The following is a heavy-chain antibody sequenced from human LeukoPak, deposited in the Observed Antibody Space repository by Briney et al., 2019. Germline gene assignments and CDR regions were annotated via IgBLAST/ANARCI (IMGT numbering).Heavy chain of an antibody. CDR2: IWYVGSNK. D-gene: IGHD2-15*01. Sequence: GGSLRLSCAPSPFTLCVYGMHCVCDAPGERVECGSVIWYVGSNKYYADSVKGRFTISRDNSKNTLYLQMNSLRAEDTAVYYCAKDGSDVVADLYYYYYMDVWGKGTTVTVSS. J-gene: IGHJ6*03. CDR3: AKDGSDVVADLYYYYYMDV. CDR1: PFTLCVYG. V-gene: IGHV3-33*06.